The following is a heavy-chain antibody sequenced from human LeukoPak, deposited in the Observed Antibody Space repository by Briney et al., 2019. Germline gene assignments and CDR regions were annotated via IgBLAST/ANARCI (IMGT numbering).Heavy chain of an antibody. CDR1: GFTFSDHW. V-gene: IGHV3-23*01. CDR2: ISGSGGST. D-gene: IGHD6-19*01. CDR3: AKATTELAVAGVDAFDM. Sequence: PGGSLRLSCAASGFTFSDHWMAWVRQAPGKGGEWVSAISGSGGSTYYADAVRGRLAISRDNSKNTLYLQMDTLRAEDTAVYYCAKATTELAVAGVDAFDMWGQGTMVTVSS. J-gene: IGHJ3*02.